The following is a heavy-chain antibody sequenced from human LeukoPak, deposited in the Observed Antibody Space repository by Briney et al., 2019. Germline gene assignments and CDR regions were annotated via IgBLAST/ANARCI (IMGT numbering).Heavy chain of an antibody. J-gene: IGHJ4*02. CDR1: GSRFTSYW. CDR2: IYPGDSDT. V-gene: IGHV5-51*01. Sequence: GEPLKISCQRSGSRFTSYWIGWVRQLPGKGLEWMGFIYPGDSDTRYSPSFQGQVTISADKSISTAYLQWSSLKASDTAMYYCARSSSGWSFDYWGQGTLVTVSS. CDR3: ARSSSGWSFDY. D-gene: IGHD6-19*01.